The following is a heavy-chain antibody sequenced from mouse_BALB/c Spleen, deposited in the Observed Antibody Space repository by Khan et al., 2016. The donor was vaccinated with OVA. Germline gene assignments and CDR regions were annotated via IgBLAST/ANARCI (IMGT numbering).Heavy chain of an antibody. CDR2: IWRAGST. CDR1: GFSLTNYG. CDR3: AKQPYYRYNLMDY. D-gene: IGHD2-10*01. V-gene: IGHV2-6-1*01. Sequence: VQLQESGPGLVAPSQSLSITCTISGFSLTNYGVHWVRQPPGKGLEWLVVIWRAGSTSYNSALKSRLTISKENFNSQVFLKMNSLQTYDTAMYFCAKQPYYRYNLMDYWGQGTSVTVSS. J-gene: IGHJ4*01.